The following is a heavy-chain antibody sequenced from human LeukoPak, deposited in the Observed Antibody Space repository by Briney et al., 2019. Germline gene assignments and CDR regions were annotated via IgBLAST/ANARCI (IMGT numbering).Heavy chain of an antibody. CDR2: IIPILRIA. CDR3: ARDSREKANYCPFDY. V-gene: IGHV1-69*04. J-gene: IGHJ4*02. CDR1: GGIFSSYA. D-gene: IGHD4/OR15-4a*01. Sequence: SVKVSCQACGGIFSSYAISWVGQAPGRGLEWMGRIIPILRIANYAQKYQGRVTSPADKSTHKANMELSSQRSNDTAVYYCARDSREKANYCPFDYWGRGTLVTVSS.